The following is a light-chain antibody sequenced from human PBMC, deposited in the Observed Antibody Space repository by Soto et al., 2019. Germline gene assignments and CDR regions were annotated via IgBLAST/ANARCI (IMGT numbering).Light chain of an antibody. CDR3: QQYDSYSLT. J-gene: IGKJ4*01. Sequence: DIQMTQSPSTLSASVGDRVTITCRASQSIGRWLAWYQQKPGKAPNLLIYDVYNLEGGVPSRFSGSGSETEFTLTISILQPDDFATYYCQQYDSYSLTFGGGTKV. CDR1: QSIGRW. CDR2: DVY. V-gene: IGKV1-5*01.